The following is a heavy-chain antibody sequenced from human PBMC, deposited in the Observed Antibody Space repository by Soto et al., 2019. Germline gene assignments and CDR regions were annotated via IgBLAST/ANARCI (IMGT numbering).Heavy chain of an antibody. CDR1: GYTFTSYY. D-gene: IGHD3-22*01. J-gene: IGHJ5*02. V-gene: IGHV1-46*01. CDR3: ARDPDGDSSGDHSGWFDP. Sequence: ASVKVSCKASGYTFTSYYMHWVRQAPGQGLEWMGVINPSGGSTSYAQKFQGRVTMTRDTSTSTVYMELSSLRSEDTAVYYCARDPDGDSSGDHSGWFDPWGQGTLVTVSS. CDR2: INPSGGST.